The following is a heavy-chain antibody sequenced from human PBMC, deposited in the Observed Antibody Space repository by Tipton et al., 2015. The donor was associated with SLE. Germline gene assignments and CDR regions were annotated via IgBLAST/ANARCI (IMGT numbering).Heavy chain of an antibody. D-gene: IGHD3-10*01. V-gene: IGHV4-39*01. Sequence: TLSLTCTVSGVFISSSSDYWGWIRQPPGKGLEWIGGIFYSGSTYYNPSLESRVTMSVDTSKNQFSLKLKSVTAADTSVYYCAKIMRGPSFYYYYMDVWGKGTTVTVSS. CDR3: AKIMRGPSFYYYYMDV. J-gene: IGHJ6*03. CDR2: IFYSGST. CDR1: GVFISSSSDY.